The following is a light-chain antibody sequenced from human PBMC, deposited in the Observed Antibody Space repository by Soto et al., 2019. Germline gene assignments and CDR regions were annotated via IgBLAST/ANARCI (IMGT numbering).Light chain of an antibody. V-gene: IGKV3-11*01. Sequence: EMLLTQSEATLSAFPGDRVTLPCRSSQYINTRLAWYQHRPGQAPRLLIYQTSLRAAGIPARFSASGSGTDFTLTISDVQTEDFALYYCNQRQSWPRTFGKGTKVDIK. J-gene: IGKJ1*01. CDR2: QTS. CDR3: NQRQSWPRT. CDR1: QYINTR.